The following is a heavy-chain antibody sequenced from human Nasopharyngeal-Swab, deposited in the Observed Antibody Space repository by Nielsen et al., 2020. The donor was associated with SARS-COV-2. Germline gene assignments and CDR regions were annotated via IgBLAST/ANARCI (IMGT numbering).Heavy chain of an antibody. CDR2: ISAYNDNT. V-gene: IGHV1-18*01. CDR1: GYTFTSYG. J-gene: IGHJ4*02. CDR3: ARDRLTSQYYYDSSGYGY. D-gene: IGHD3-22*01. Sequence: ASVKVSCKASGYTFTSYGISWVRQAPGQGLEWMGWISAYNDNTNYAQKLQGRVTMTTDTSTSTAYMELRSLRSDDTAVYYCARDRLTSQYYYDSSGYGYWGQGTLVTVSS.